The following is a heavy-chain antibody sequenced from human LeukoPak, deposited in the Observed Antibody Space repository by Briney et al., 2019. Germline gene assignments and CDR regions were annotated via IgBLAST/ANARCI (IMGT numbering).Heavy chain of an antibody. Sequence: GGSLRLSCAASGFTVSSNYMSWVRQAPGKGLEWVSVIYSGGSTYYADSVKGRFTISRDNAKNSLYLQMNSLRAEDTAVYYCARDPHPYYYYDSSGYYRQTGFDPWGQGTLVTVSS. CDR1: GFTVSSNY. CDR2: IYSGGST. CDR3: ARDPHPYYYYDSSGYYRQTGFDP. D-gene: IGHD3-22*01. V-gene: IGHV3-66*01. J-gene: IGHJ5*02.